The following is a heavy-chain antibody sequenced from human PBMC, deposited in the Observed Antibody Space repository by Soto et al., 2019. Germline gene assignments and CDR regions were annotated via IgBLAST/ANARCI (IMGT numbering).Heavy chain of an antibody. Sequence: SETLSLTCVVSGGSITSYHWSWIRQSPGKGLEWIGEINHSGNNNYSPSLKSRVTMSLDTSKNQFSLKLTSVTAADTAVYYCARGGSNDWQVAFDIWGQGTMVTVSS. CDR3: ARGGSNDWQVAFDI. CDR2: INHSGNN. D-gene: IGHD3-9*01. V-gene: IGHV4-34*01. J-gene: IGHJ3*02. CDR1: GGSITSYH.